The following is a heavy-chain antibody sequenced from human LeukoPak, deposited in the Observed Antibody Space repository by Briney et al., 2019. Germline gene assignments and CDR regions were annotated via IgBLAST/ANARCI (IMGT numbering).Heavy chain of an antibody. Sequence: GRSLRLSCAASGFTVSSYAMHWVRQAPGKGLEWVAVISYDGSNKYYADSVKGRLTISRDNSKNTLYLQMNSLRAEDTAVYYCARDSRIMTYYFDYWGQGTLVTVSS. V-gene: IGHV3-30-3*01. J-gene: IGHJ4*02. CDR2: ISYDGSNK. D-gene: IGHD3-16*01. CDR3: ARDSRIMTYYFDY. CDR1: GFTVSSYA.